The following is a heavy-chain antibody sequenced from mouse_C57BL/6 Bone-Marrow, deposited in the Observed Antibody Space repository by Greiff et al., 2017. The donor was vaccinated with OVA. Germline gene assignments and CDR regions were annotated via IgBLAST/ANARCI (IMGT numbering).Heavy chain of an antibody. CDR3: ARQFITTVVPYFDY. D-gene: IGHD1-1*01. CDR1: GFNIKDYY. J-gene: IGHJ2*01. CDR2: IDPEDGET. Sequence: VQLQQSGAELVKPGASVKLSCTASGFNIKDYYMHWVKQRTEQGLEWIGRIDPEDGETKYAPNFQGQATITADTSSNTAYLQLSSLTSEDTAVYYCARQFITTVVPYFDYWGQGTTLTVSS. V-gene: IGHV14-2*01.